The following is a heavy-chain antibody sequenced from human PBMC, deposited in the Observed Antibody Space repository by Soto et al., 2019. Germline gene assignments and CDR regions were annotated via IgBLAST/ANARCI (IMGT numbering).Heavy chain of an antibody. CDR3: AREPTLAELGASRKNWFDP. V-gene: IGHV1-46*01. CDR2: INPSGGST. D-gene: IGHD1-26*01. J-gene: IGHJ5*02. CDR1: GYTFTSYY. Sequence: QVQLVQSGAEVKKPGASVKVSCKASGYTFTSYYMHWVRQAPGQGLEWMGIINPSGGSTSYAQKFQGRVTMTRDTSTSTVYMELSSLRSEDTAVYYCAREPTLAELGASRKNWFDPWGQGTLVTVSS.